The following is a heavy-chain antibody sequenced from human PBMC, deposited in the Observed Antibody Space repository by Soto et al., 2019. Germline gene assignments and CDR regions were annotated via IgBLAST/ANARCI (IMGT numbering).Heavy chain of an antibody. CDR1: GESLSGYY. CDR2: INHSGST. Sequence: QVQLQEWGAGLLKPSETLSLTCAVYGESLSGYYWNWIRQSPGKGLEWIGEINHSGSTNYNPSLKSRVTISGDTSKNQFSLKLNSVTAADTAVYYCARCPQRITIFGVAGSDYYFDLWGRGTLVTVSS. J-gene: IGHJ2*01. D-gene: IGHD3-3*01. V-gene: IGHV4-34*01. CDR3: ARCPQRITIFGVAGSDYYFDL.